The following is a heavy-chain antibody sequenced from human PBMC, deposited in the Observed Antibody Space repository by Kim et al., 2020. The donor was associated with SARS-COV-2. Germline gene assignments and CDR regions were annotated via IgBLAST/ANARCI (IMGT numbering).Heavy chain of an antibody. J-gene: IGHJ5*02. V-gene: IGHV3-30*03. CDR3: ARDLHAYSLRDWLDP. CDR1: GFTFSTYG. D-gene: IGHD4-4*01. CDR2: ISYDGSNK. Sequence: GGSLRLSCAASGFTFSTYGMHWVRQAPGKGLEWVAVISYDGSNKYYADSMMGRSTISRDNSKNTLYLQMSSLRLEDTGVYYCARDLHAYSLRDWLDPWGQGTLVTVSS.